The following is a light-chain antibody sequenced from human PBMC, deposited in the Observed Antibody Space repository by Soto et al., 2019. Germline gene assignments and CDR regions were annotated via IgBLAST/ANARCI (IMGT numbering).Light chain of an antibody. CDR3: QQYGKSLFT. V-gene: IGKV3-20*01. J-gene: IGKJ3*01. CDR2: GAS. Sequence: EIVLTQSPGTLSLSPGERATLSCRASQSVSSSYIAWYQQKPGQAPRLLIYGASSRATGIPQRFSGSGSGTDFTLTISRLEPEDFAVYYCQQYGKSLFTFGPGTKVDIK. CDR1: QSVSSSY.